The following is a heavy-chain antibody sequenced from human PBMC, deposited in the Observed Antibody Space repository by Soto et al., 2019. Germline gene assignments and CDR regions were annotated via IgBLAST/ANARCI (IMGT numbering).Heavy chain of an antibody. J-gene: IGHJ3*02. CDR3: AGVTRSVVEGTRAFDI. D-gene: IGHD6-25*01. CDR2: LSVYNGDT. V-gene: IGHV1-18*01. Sequence: QVQLVQSGAEVKEPGASVTVSCKASGYTFTSYGISWVRQAPGQGLEWRGWLSVYNGDTRYSQRVQGRVTMTADTSTSTAYMELRSLRSDDTAVYYCAGVTRSVVEGTRAFDIWGQGTVVSVSS. CDR1: GYTFTSYG.